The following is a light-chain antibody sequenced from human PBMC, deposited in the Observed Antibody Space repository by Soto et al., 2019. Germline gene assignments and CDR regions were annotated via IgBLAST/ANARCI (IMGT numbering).Light chain of an antibody. CDR1: SSDVGGYNY. CDR2: EVS. V-gene: IGLV2-8*01. Sequence: QSALTQPPSASGSPGQSVTISCTGTSSDVGGYNYDSWYQQHPGQAPKLMIYEVSTRPSGVTDRFSGSTSGNTAPLTVSWLQAEDEDDYYCRSYAGSNNVVFGGGTKLTVL. CDR3: RSYAGSNNVV. J-gene: IGLJ2*01.